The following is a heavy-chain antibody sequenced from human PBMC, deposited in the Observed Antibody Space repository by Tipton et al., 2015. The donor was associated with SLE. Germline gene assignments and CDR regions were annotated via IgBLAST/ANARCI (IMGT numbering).Heavy chain of an antibody. CDR1: GFTFSDYY. D-gene: IGHD6-13*01. CDR3: ARSQGNGFDI. CDR2: ISSRSNYT. V-gene: IGHV3-11*06. Sequence: SLRLSCAASGFTFSDYYMSWIRQAPGKGLEWISYISSRSNYTNYADSVKGRFTISRDNAKNSLHLQMNSLRAEDSAVYYCARSQGNGFDIWGQGTTVTVSS. J-gene: IGHJ3*02.